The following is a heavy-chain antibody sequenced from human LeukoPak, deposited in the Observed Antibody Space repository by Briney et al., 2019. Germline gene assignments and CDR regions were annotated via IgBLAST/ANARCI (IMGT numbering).Heavy chain of an antibody. D-gene: IGHD6-19*01. CDR2: INPNSGGT. J-gene: IGHJ5*02. CDR3: ASSLGSSGWYVWFDP. V-gene: IGHV1-2*02. CDR1: GYTFTGYY. Sequence: ASVRVSCKASGYTFTGYYMHWVRQAPGQGLEWMGWINPNSGGTNYAQKFQGRVTISVDTSKNQFSLKLSSVTAADTAVYYCASSLGSSGWYVWFDPWGQGTLVTVSS.